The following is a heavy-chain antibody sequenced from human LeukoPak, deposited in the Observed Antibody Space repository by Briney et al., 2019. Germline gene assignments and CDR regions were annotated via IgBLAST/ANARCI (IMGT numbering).Heavy chain of an antibody. J-gene: IGHJ4*02. V-gene: IGHV3-53*01. D-gene: IGHD5-24*01. CDR3: ASSPAVEMATMSFDY. Sequence: GGSLRLSCAASGFTVSSNYMSWVRQAPGKGLEWVSVIYSGGSTYYADSVKGRFTISRDNSKNTLYLQMNSLRAEDTAVYYCASSPAVEMATMSFDYWGQGTLVTVSS. CDR1: GFTVSSNY. CDR2: IYSGGST.